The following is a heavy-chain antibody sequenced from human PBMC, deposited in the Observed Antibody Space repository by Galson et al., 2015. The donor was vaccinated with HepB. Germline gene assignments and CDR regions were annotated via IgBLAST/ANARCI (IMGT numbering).Heavy chain of an antibody. V-gene: IGHV3-30*04. CDR1: GFTFSSYA. J-gene: IGHJ1*01. CDR3: AKEAPAITGIAAAEQKRGAEYFQH. Sequence: SLRLSCAASGFTFSSYAMHRVRQAPGKGLEWVAVISYDGSNKYYADSVKGRFTISRDNSKNTLYLQMNSLRAEDTAVYYCAKEAPAITGIAAAEQKRGAEYFQHWGQGTLVTVSS. D-gene: IGHD6-13*01. CDR2: ISYDGSNK.